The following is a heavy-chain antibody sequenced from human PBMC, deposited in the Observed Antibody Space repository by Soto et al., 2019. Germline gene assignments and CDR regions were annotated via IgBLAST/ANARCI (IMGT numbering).Heavy chain of an antibody. Sequence: PSETLSLTCTVSGGSISSGYCWSWIRQHPGKGLEWIGYIYYSGSTNYNPSLKGRVTMSVDTSTNQFSLKLSAVTAADTAVYYCASLFNYYDSSGYAEYYFDHWGQGTLVTVSS. CDR2: IYYSGST. V-gene: IGHV4-31*03. J-gene: IGHJ4*02. CDR3: ASLFNYYDSSGYAEYYFDH. D-gene: IGHD3-22*01. CDR1: GGSISSGYC.